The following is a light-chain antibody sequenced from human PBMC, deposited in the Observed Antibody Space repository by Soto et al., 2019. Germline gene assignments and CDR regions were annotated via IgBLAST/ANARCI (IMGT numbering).Light chain of an antibody. J-gene: IGKJ1*01. Sequence: DFQMTQSPSTLSASVGDRVTITCRASQNINNWVAWYQQKPGKDPKFLMYDASTLQRGVPSRFSCSGFGTEFRLTISSLQPDDFGIYYCHHTRTFGQGPKVEIK. CDR1: QNINNW. CDR3: HHTRT. V-gene: IGKV1-5*01. CDR2: DAS.